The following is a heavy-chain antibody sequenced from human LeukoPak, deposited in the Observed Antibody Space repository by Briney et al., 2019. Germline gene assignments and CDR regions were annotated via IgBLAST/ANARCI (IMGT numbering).Heavy chain of an antibody. CDR1: GYTFTTYG. J-gene: IGHJ4*02. D-gene: IGHD3-22*01. CDR3: AVPLQSYYDFPGLSDY. Sequence: GASVKVSCKASGYTFTTYGISWVRQAPGQGLEWMGWISGYNGNTNYAQKFQGRVTMTTDTSTTTAYMELRSLRSDDTAVYYCAVPLQSYYDFPGLSDYWGQGTLVTVSS. V-gene: IGHV1-18*01. CDR2: ISGYNGNT.